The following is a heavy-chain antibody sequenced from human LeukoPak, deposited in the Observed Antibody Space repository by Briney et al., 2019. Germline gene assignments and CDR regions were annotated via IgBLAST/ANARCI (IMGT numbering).Heavy chain of an antibody. CDR2: IYRGGAT. CDR1: GFNVGSNY. CDR3: ARGGGLDV. V-gene: IGHV3-53*01. Sequence: GGSLRLSCAASGFNVGSNYMSWVRQTPGKGLEWVSVIYRGGATYYADSVKGRFTLSRDNSKNTLYLQMNSLRVEDTAVYFCARGGGLDVWGQGATVTVSS. J-gene: IGHJ6*02. D-gene: IGHD3-16*01.